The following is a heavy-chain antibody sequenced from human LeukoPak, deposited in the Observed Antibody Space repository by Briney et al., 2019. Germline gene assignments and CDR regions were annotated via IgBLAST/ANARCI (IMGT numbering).Heavy chain of an antibody. V-gene: IGHV3-21*01. J-gene: IGHJ4*02. D-gene: IGHD7-27*01. CDR1: GFTFSSYA. CDR3: ARAWATDFDY. CDR2: ISSSTSYI. Sequence: GGSLRLSCAASGFTFSSYAMNRVRQAPGKGLEWVSSISSSTSYIYYADSVKGRFTISRDNAKNSLYLQMNSLRAEDTAVYYCARAWATDFDYWGQGTLVTVSS.